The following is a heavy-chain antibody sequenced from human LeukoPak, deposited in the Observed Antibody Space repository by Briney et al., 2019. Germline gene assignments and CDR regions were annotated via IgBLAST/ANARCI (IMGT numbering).Heavy chain of an antibody. CDR1: GFTFTSYW. D-gene: IGHD4-17*01. V-gene: IGHV3-7*01. J-gene: IGHJ5*02. CDR3: ARDLGYGALDP. CDR2: INPDGSQT. Sequence: GGSLRLSCAASGFTFTSYWMNWARQAPGKGLEWVALINPDGSQTNYADSVKGRFTISRDNAENSLYLQMNSLRAEDTAVYYCARDLGYGALDPWGQGTLVTVSS.